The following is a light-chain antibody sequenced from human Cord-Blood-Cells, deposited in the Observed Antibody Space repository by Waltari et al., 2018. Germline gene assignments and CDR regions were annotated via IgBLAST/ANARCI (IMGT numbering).Light chain of an antibody. J-gene: IGKJ2*03. CDR1: LGIICY. CDR3: QQYYSYPES. CDR2: AAS. V-gene: IGKV1-8*01. Sequence: ALRMTQPPSSFSASPGDRVTITCSASLGIICYLTWYQQKTGKTPKLLTYAASTLQSGVPSRFSGSGSGTDFTLTISCLQSEDFATYYCQQYYSYPESFGQGTKLEIK.